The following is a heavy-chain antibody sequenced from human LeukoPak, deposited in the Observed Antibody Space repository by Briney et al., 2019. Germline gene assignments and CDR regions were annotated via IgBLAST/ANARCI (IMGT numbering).Heavy chain of an antibody. D-gene: IGHD3-3*01. CDR1: GFTFSSYS. V-gene: IGHV3-74*01. Sequence: QSGGSLRLSCAASGFTFSSYSMNWVRQAPGKGLVWVSRINSDGGSTSYADSVRGRFTISRDNAKNTLYLQMNSLRAEDTAVYYCARDYDRYYMDVWGKGTPVTVSS. CDR3: ARDYDRYYMDV. CDR2: INSDGGST. J-gene: IGHJ6*03.